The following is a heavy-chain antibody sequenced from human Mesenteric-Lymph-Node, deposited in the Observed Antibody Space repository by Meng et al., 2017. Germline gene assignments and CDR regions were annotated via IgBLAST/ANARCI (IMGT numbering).Heavy chain of an antibody. Sequence: SETLSLTCAVYGGSFSGYYWSWIRQPAGKGREWIGRIYTSGSTNYNPYLKSRVTMSVDTSKNQFSLKLSSVTAADTAVYYCARLISYYGSGSYWKYFDYWGQGTLVTVSS. CDR3: ARLISYYGSGSYWKYFDY. J-gene: IGHJ4*02. CDR1: GGSFSGYY. D-gene: IGHD3-10*01. V-gene: IGHV4-59*10. CDR2: IYTSGST.